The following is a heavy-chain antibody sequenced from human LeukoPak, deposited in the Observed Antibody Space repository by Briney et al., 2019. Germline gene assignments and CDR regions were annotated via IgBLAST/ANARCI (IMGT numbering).Heavy chain of an antibody. CDR1: GGSISSSSYY. CDR2: IYYSGST. Sequence: SETLSLTCTVSGGSISSSSYYWGWIRQPPGKGLEWFGSIYYSGSTYYNPSLKSRVTISVDTSKNQSSLKLSSVTAADTAVYYCARDDFYDSSPYFDYWGQGTLVTVSS. CDR3: ARDDFYDSSPYFDY. J-gene: IGHJ4*02. V-gene: IGHV4-39*07. D-gene: IGHD3-22*01.